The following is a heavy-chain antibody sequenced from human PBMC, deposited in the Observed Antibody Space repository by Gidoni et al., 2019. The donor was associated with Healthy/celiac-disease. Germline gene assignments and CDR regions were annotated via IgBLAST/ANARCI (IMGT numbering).Heavy chain of an antibody. D-gene: IGHD2-15*01. CDR1: GFTFSSYS. CDR3: ARDRSMYCSGGSCYPDYYGMDV. CDR2: ISSSSSYI. J-gene: IGHJ6*02. V-gene: IGHV3-21*01. Sequence: EVQLVESGGGLVKPGGSLRLSCAASGFTFSSYSMNLVRQAPGKGLEWVSSISSSSSYIYYADSVKGRFTISRDNAKNSLYLQMNSLRAEDTAVYYCARDRSMYCSGGSCYPDYYGMDVWGQGTTVTVSS.